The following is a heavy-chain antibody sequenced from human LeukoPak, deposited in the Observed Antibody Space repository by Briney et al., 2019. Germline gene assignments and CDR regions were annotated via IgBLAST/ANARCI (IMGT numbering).Heavy chain of an antibody. V-gene: IGHV3-53*05. J-gene: IGHJ3*02. CDR2: IYSDGST. CDR3: AREVMAKRRAFDI. Sequence: GGSLRLSCAASGFTVSSSYMSWVRQAPGKGLEWVSVIYSDGSTYYADSVKGRFAISRDNSQNTLYLQMNSLRAEDTAVYYCAREVMAKRRAFDIWGQGTVVTVSS. CDR1: GFTVSSSY. D-gene: IGHD2-8*01.